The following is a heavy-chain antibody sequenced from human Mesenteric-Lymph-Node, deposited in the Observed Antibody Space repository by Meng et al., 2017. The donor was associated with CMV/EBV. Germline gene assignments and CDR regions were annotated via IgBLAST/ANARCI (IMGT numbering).Heavy chain of an antibody. CDR1: FSTYV. V-gene: IGHV3-30-3*01. CDR2: ISEDGINK. CDR3: ARRGPYCTSTSCPPDVFDI. J-gene: IGHJ3*02. D-gene: IGHD2-2*01. Sequence: FSTYVIPWVRQAPGKGLEWVAVISEDGINKYYADSVKGRFTISRDNSKNTLYLQMNSLRVEDTAVYYCARRGPYCTSTSCPPDVFDIWGQGTMVTVSS.